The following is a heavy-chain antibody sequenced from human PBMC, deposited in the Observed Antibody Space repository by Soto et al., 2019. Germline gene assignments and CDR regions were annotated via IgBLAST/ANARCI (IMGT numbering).Heavy chain of an antibody. CDR1: GFTFSSYS. J-gene: IGHJ6*02. D-gene: IGHD6-19*01. CDR3: ARDTSGRYSSGWSLSYGMDV. V-gene: IGHV3-30*03. Sequence: PGGSLRLSCAASGFTFSSYSMNWVRQAPGRGLGWVAVISYDGSNKYYADSVKGRFTISRDNSKNTLYLQMNSLRAEDTAVYYCARDTSGRYSSGWSLSYGMDVWGQGTTVTVSS. CDR2: ISYDGSNK.